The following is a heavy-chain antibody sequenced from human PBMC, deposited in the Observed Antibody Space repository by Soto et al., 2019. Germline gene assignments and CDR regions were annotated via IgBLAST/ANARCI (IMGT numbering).Heavy chain of an antibody. CDR1: GGSISSTTYS. J-gene: IGHJ6*02. CDR2: MYYSGST. CDR3: ARRGSLGLYYYGMDV. D-gene: IGHD7-27*01. V-gene: IGHV4-39*01. Sequence: PSETLSLTCTVSGGSISSTTYSWGWIRQPPGKGLEWIGSMYYSGSTYYNPSLKSRVTISVDTSKNQFSLKLSSVTAADTAVYYCARRGSLGLYYYGMDVWGQGTTVTVSS.